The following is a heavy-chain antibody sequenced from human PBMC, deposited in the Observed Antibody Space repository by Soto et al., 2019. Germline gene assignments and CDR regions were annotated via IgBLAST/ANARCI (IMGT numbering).Heavy chain of an antibody. V-gene: IGHV5-10-1*01. CDR1: GYSFTSYW. Sequence: GESLKIPCKGSGYSFTSYWISWVRQMPGKGLEWMGRIDPSDSYTNYSPSFQGHVTISADKSISTAYLQWSSLKASDTAMYYCARFVTTGTTFDYWGQGTLVTVSS. CDR2: IDPSDSYT. J-gene: IGHJ4*02. D-gene: IGHD1-1*01. CDR3: ARFVTTGTTFDY.